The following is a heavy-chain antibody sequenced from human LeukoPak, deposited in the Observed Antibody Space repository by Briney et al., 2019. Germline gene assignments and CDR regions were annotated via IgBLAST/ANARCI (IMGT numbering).Heavy chain of an antibody. V-gene: IGHV7-4-1*02. CDR1: GYTFTTYS. CDR3: ARATVEETAEYFQH. J-gene: IGHJ1*01. CDR2: INTNTGSP. D-gene: IGHD4-23*01. Sequence: ASVKVSCKASGYTFTTYSMHWVRQAPGQGLEWMGWINTNTGSPTYAQGFTGRFVFSLDTSVTTAYLQISSLKAEDTAVYYCARATVEETAEYFQHWGQGTLVTVSS.